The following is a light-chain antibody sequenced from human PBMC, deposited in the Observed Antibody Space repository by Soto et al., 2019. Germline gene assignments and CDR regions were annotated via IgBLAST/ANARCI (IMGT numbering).Light chain of an antibody. V-gene: IGKV1-39*01. CDR2: AAS. CDR1: QSVGSY. J-gene: IGKJ2*01. CDR3: QQYNSPYT. Sequence: DIQMTQSPSALSASVGDRVTVSCRASQSVGSYLSWYQQRPGRAPKLLIFAASSLESGVPSRFSGNGSGTDFTLTISSLQPDDFATYYCQQYNSPYTFGQGTKLEI.